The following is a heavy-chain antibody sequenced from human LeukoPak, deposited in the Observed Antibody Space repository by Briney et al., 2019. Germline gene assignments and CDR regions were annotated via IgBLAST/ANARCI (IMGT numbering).Heavy chain of an antibody. CDR3: AKDGDDSIEH. J-gene: IGHJ4*02. CDR2: ISRSGRHA. CDR1: GFTFSSYS. Sequence: KPGGSLRLSCAASGFTFSSYSMNWVRQAPGKGLEWVSSISRSGRHAYYAGSVKGRFTISRDNAKNSLYLQMNSLRAEDTAVYYCAKDGDDSIEHWGQGTLVTVSS. D-gene: IGHD3-22*01. V-gene: IGHV3-21*01.